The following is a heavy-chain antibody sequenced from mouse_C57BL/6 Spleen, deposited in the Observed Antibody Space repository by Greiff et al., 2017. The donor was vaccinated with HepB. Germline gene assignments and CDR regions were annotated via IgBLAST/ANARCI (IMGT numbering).Heavy chain of an antibody. D-gene: IGHD1-1*01. J-gene: IGHJ4*01. CDR1: GYTFTNYW. Sequence: QVQLKESGAELVRPGTSVKMSCKASGYTFTNYWIGWAKQRPGHGLEWIGDIYPGGGYTNYNEKFKGKATLTADKSSSTAYMQFSSLTSEDSAIYYCARVVANAMDYWGQGTSVTVSS. CDR2: IYPGGGYT. V-gene: IGHV1-63*01. CDR3: ARVVANAMDY.